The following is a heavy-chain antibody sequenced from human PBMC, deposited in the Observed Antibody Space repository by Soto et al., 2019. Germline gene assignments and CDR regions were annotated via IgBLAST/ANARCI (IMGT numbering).Heavy chain of an antibody. CDR2: TSAYNGNT. V-gene: IGHV1-18*04. CDR3: ARGPHFYASGNPSWSTND. CDR1: GYTFISYS. D-gene: IGHD3-10*01. Sequence: ASVKVSCKASGYTFISYSVTWVRQAPGQGLEWMGWTSAYNGNTNYAQKLQGRVTMTTDTSTSTVYMELKSLKSDDTAVYSFARGPHFYASGNPSWSTNDWGQGTLGTVSS. J-gene: IGHJ4*02.